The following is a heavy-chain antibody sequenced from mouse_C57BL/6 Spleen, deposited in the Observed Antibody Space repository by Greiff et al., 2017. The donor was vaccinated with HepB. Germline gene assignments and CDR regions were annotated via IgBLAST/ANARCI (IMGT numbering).Heavy chain of an antibody. J-gene: IGHJ2*01. CDR2: ISSGSSTI. CDR3: ARPGVLGGYFDY. CDR1: GFTFSDYG. Sequence: EVKLMESGGGLVKPGGSLKLSCAASGFTFSDYGMHWVRQAPEKGLEWVAYISSGSSTIYYADTVKGRFTISRDNAKNTLFLQMTSLRSEDTAMYYCARPGVLGGYFDYWGQGTTLTVSS. D-gene: IGHD4-1*01. V-gene: IGHV5-17*01.